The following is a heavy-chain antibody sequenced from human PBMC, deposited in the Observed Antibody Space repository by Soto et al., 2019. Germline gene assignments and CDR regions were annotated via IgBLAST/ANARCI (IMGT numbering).Heavy chain of an antibody. Sequence: GGSLRLSCAASGFTFDDYAMHWVRQDPGKGLEWVSDISSSSSSIYYADSVKGRFTISRDNAKNSLYLQMNSLRAEDTAVYYCARVFGYCSSTSCSKRRAFDIWGQGTMVTVSS. V-gene: IGHV3-48*01. CDR2: ISSSSSSI. CDR1: GFTFDDYA. D-gene: IGHD2-2*01. J-gene: IGHJ3*02. CDR3: ARVFGYCSSTSCSKRRAFDI.